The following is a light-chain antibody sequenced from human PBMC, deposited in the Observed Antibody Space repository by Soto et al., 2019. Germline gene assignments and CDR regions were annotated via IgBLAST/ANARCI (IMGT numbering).Light chain of an antibody. J-gene: IGKJ1*01. Sequence: DIQMTQSPSSLSASVGDRVTITCRASQSISKYLNWYEQKSGKAPKLRIYAASILQTGVPSRFSGRGSGTEVTLTISSRQPEDLATYDGQQSYSTPRTFGQGTKVEIK. CDR1: QSISKY. CDR2: AAS. CDR3: QQSYSTPRT. V-gene: IGKV1-39*01.